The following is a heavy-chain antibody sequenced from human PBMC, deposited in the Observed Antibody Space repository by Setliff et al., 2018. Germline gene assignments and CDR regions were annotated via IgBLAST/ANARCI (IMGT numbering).Heavy chain of an antibody. CDR2: LHTSGST. D-gene: IGHD3-10*01. J-gene: IGHJ4*02. Sequence: PSETLSLTCAVSGGSLNSGSYYWSWIRQSTERGLEWLGRLHTSGSTTYNSPLRSRVTLSIDMSRNEFSLELRSMTAADTAMYYCARRDEYLQFREFFDFWGQGILVTVSS. CDR1: GGSLNSGSYY. CDR3: ARRDEYLQFREFFDF. V-gene: IGHV4-61*02.